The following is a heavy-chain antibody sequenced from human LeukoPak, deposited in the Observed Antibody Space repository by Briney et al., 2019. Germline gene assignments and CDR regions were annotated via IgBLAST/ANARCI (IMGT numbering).Heavy chain of an antibody. Sequence: SETLSLTCTVSGGSISSSSYYWGWIRQPPGKGLEWIGSIYYSGSTYYNPSLKSRVTISVDTSKNQFSLKLSSVTAADTAVYYCASGPPVLHYYDILTGYPYYFDYWGQGTLVTVSS. CDR2: IYYSGST. CDR1: GGSISSSSYY. V-gene: IGHV4-39*07. J-gene: IGHJ4*02. D-gene: IGHD3-9*01. CDR3: ASGPPVLHYYDILTGYPYYFDY.